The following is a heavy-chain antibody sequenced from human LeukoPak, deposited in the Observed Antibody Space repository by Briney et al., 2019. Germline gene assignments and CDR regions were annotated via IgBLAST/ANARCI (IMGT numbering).Heavy chain of an antibody. V-gene: IGHV1-69-2*01. CDR2: VDPEDGET. Sequence: ASVKISCKVSGYTFTDYYMHWMPQAPGRGLEWMGLVDPEDGETIYAEKFQGRVTITADTSTDTAYMELSSLRSEDTAVYYCATQYSGSYYEPVGYWGQGTLVTISS. J-gene: IGHJ4*02. CDR3: ATQYSGSYYEPVGY. D-gene: IGHD1-26*01. CDR1: GYTFTDYY.